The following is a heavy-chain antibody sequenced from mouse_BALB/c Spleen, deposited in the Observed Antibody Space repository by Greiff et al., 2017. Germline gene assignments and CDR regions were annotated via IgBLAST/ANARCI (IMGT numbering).Heavy chain of an antibody. D-gene: IGHD2-3*01. CDR1: GFTFSSFG. CDR3: ARWAYDGYFYAMDY. J-gene: IGHJ4*01. V-gene: IGHV5-17*02. Sequence: DVHLVESGGGLVQPGGFRKLSCAASGFTFSSFGMHWVRQAPEKGLEWVAYISSGSSTIYYADTVKGRFTISRDNPKNTLFLQMTSLRSEDTAMYYCARWAYDGYFYAMDYWGQGTSVTVSS. CDR2: ISSGSSTI.